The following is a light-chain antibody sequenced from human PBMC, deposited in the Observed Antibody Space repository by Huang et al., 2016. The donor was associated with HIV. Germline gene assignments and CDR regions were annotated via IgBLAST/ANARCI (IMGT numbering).Light chain of an antibody. Sequence: AIQMTQSPSSLSASVGVRVPNICRASQGIKHDLGWYQQKPGKAPKLLIYAASTLQTGVPSRFSGSGSGTDFTLTISSLQPEDFATYYCLQDYSYPRTFGQGTTVEIK. V-gene: IGKV1-6*01. J-gene: IGKJ1*01. CDR3: LQDYSYPRT. CDR2: AAS. CDR1: QGIKHD.